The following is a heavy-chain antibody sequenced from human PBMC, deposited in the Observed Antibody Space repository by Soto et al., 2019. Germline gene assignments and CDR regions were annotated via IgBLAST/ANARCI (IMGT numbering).Heavy chain of an antibody. CDR2: LWAGGNIA. Sequence: PGGSLRLSCAASGFTFSSYAMHWVRQAPGQGLEWVAHLWAGGNIAYYAYSVKGRFTISSDHSRNTLYLQMNSLGVEDSAVYFCSRDAQQLANFGMDVWGRGTTVTVSS. CDR1: GFTFSSYA. V-gene: IGHV3-33*08. CDR3: SRDAQQLANFGMDV. J-gene: IGHJ6*02. D-gene: IGHD6-13*01.